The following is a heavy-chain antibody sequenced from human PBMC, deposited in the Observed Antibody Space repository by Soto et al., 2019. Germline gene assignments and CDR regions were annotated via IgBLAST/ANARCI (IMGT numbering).Heavy chain of an antibody. J-gene: IGHJ4*02. D-gene: IGHD2-21*02. Sequence: PGGSLRLSCAASGFTFSSYAMSWVRQSPGKGLEWVSAISGSGGSTYYADSVKGRFTISRDNSKNTLYLQMNSLGAEDTAVYYCAKVLTVVTYYFDYWGQGTLVTVSS. CDR1: GFTFSSYA. V-gene: IGHV3-23*01. CDR3: AKVLTVVTYYFDY. CDR2: ISGSGGST.